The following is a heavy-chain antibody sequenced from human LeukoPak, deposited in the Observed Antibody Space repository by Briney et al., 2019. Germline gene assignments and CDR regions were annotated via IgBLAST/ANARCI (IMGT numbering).Heavy chain of an antibody. J-gene: IGHJ4*02. D-gene: IGHD3-10*01. CDR1: GYSITSYNYS. CDR3: ARVRTGSQVDS. CDR2: ISYSGNT. V-gene: IGHV4-39*07. Sequence: KSSEALSLACTVSGYSITSYNYSWAWFRQPPGKDLEWLGSISYSGNTYYNQSLESRVTISRDTAKNQIYLNLSSVTAPDTAVHYCARVRTGSQVDSWGQGTLVTVSP.